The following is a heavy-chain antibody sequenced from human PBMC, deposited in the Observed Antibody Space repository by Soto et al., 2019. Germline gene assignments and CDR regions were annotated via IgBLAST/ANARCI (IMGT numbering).Heavy chain of an antibody. CDR2: INPSGGSI. J-gene: IGHJ5*02. CDR3: ARDSDWYFYKWFDP. CDR1: GCEFTNHY. V-gene: IGHV1-46*01. D-gene: IGHD3-9*01. Sequence: YNESGCEFTNHYLHWVRQAPGQGLEGMGIINPSGGSISYAQKFQGRVTMTRDTSTSTVYMELRGLRSEDTAVYYCARDSDWYFYKWFDPWGQGTPVTVSS.